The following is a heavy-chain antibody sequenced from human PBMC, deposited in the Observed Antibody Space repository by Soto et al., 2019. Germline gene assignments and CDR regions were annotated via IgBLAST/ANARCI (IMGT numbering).Heavy chain of an antibody. J-gene: IGHJ3*02. Sequence: GESLKISCKGSGYSFTSYWIGWVRQIPWKGLEWMGIIYPGDSDTRYSPSFQGQVTISADKSISTAYLQWSSLKASDTAMYYCARHRGGGSSNDAFDIWGQGTMVTVSS. CDR3: ARHRGGGSSNDAFDI. V-gene: IGHV5-51*01. D-gene: IGHD2-15*01. CDR2: IYPGDSDT. CDR1: GYSFTSYW.